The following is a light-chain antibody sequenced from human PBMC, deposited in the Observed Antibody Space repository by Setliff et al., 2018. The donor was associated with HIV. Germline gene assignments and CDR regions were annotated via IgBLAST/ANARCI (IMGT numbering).Light chain of an antibody. Sequence: QSALTQPASVSGSPGQSITISCTGTSSDVGGYDYVSWYQQHPGKVPKLMLYEVGNRPSGVSNRFSGSKSGNKASLTISGLQAEDEADYYCCSYTSSTTLVFGTGTKVTVL. CDR3: CSYTSSTTLV. V-gene: IGLV2-14*01. J-gene: IGLJ1*01. CDR2: EVG. CDR1: SSDVGGYDY.